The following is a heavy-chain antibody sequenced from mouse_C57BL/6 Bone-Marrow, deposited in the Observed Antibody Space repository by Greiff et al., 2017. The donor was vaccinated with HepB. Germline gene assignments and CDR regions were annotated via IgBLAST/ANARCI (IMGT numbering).Heavy chain of an antibody. CDR3: ARLWFAY. Sequence: EVMLVESGGGLVQPGGSLKLSCAASGFTFSDYGMAWVRQAPRKGPEWVAFISNLAYSIYYADTVTGRFTISRDNAKNTLYLQMSSLRSEDTALYYCARLWFAYWGQGTLVTVSA. CDR1: GFTFSDYG. J-gene: IGHJ3*01. CDR2: ISNLAYSI. V-gene: IGHV5-15*01.